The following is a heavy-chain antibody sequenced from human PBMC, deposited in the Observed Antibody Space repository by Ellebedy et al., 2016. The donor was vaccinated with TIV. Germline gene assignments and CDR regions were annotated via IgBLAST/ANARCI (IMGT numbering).Heavy chain of an antibody. J-gene: IGHJ4*02. D-gene: IGHD3-10*01. V-gene: IGHV1-46*01. CDR2: FNPSGGST. CDR1: VYTFTTYN. CDR3: AIPRFGSGSYLNY. Sequence: AASVTVSCKPSVYTFTTYNMHWARQAPGQGLEWMGIFNPSGGSTTYAQKFQGRVTMTRDPSTSTAYMELSRLRSEDTAVYYCAIPRFGSGSYLNYWGQGTLVTVSS.